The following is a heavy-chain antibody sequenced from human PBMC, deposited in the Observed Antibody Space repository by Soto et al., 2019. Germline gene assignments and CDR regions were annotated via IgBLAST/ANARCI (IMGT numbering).Heavy chain of an antibody. CDR2: IYYRGST. J-gene: IGHJ4*02. D-gene: IGHD5-12*01. CDR3: VGGYDYYFDY. Sequence: QVQLQESGPGLVKPSQNLSLTCTVSGGSISSGDYYWSWIRQPPGKGLEWIGYIYYRGSTYYNPSLKSRVAISVDKSKNLFSLKLSSVTAADTAVYYCVGGYDYYFDYWGQGSLVTVSS. CDR1: GGSISSGDYY. V-gene: IGHV4-30-4*01.